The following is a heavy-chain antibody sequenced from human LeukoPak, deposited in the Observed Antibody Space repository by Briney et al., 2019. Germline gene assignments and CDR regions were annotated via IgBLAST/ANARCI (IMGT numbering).Heavy chain of an antibody. CDR2: IYNTGST. J-gene: IGHJ6*03. D-gene: IGHD1-7*01. CDR3: ARDVDGTTVFYYYYYMDV. V-gene: IGHV4-4*07. CDR1: GGSISGYS. Sequence: SETLSLTCTVSGGSISGYSWSWIRQPTGKGLEWFGRIYNTGSTNYNPSLRSRVTMSVDTSKKQFSLNLSSVTAADTAVYYCARDVDGTTVFYYYYYMDVWGKGTTVTVSS.